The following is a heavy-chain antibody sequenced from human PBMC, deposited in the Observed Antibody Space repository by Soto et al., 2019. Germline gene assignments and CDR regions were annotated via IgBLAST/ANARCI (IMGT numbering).Heavy chain of an antibody. D-gene: IGHD2-8*01. V-gene: IGHV3-30-3*01. CDR2: ISYDGSNK. CDR1: GFTFSSYA. Sequence: PVGSLRLSCAASGFTFSSYAMHWVRQAPGKGLKWVAVISYDGSNKYYADSVKGRFTISRDNSKNTLYLQMNSLRAEDTAVYYCARAGIVLMGYASLDYWGQGPLVTVSA. J-gene: IGHJ4*02. CDR3: ARAGIVLMGYASLDY.